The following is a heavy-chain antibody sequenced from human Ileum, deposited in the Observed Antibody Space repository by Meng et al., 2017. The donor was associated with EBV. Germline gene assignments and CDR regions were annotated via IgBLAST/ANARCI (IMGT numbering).Heavy chain of an antibody. J-gene: IGHJ4*02. CDR3: ARVGQWLPIDY. V-gene: IGHV4-4*02. D-gene: IGHD6-19*01. Sequence: HGQLQESGPGLVMPSGTLSLSCAVSGGSIRSSNWWSWVRQPPGKGLEWIGEIYHSGSTNYNPSLKSRVTISVDKSKNQFSLNLSSVTAADTAVYYCARVGQWLPIDYWGQGTLVTVSS. CDR2: IYHSGST. CDR1: GGSIRSSNW.